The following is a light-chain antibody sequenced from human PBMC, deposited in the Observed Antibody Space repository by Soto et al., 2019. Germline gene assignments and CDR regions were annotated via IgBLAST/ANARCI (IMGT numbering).Light chain of an antibody. CDR3: QVYDNLPSYT. CDR1: QDVSNF. Sequence: DIQVTQSPSSLSASVGDRVTMTCQASQDVSNFLNWYQQKPGKAPKLLIHGASNLETGVPSRFSGSGSGTDFTFSISSLQPEDLATYYCQVYDNLPSYTFAQGTKLEIK. V-gene: IGKV1-33*01. CDR2: GAS. J-gene: IGKJ2*01.